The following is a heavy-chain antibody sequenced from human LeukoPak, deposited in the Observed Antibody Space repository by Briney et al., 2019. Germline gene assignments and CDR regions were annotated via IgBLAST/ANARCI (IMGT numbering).Heavy chain of an antibody. CDR2: IIPILGIA. V-gene: IGHV1-69*04. CDR1: GGTFSSYA. J-gene: IGHJ5*02. CDR3: ARATTVTTEYWFAP. D-gene: IGHD4-11*01. Sequence: SVKVSCKASGGTFSSYAISWVRQAPGQGLEWMGRIIPILGIANYAQKFQGRVTITADKSTSTAYMELSSLRSEDTAVYYCARATTVTTEYWFAPWGQGTLVTVSS.